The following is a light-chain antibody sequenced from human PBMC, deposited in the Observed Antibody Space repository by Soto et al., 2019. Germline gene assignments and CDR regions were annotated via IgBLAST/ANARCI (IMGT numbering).Light chain of an antibody. CDR3: QQYHTYFT. CDR1: QSISSW. V-gene: IGKV1-5*01. J-gene: IGKJ3*01. CDR2: DAS. Sequence: DIQMTQSPSTLSASVGDRVTITCRASQSISSWLAWYQQKPGKVPKLLIYDASSLESGVPSRFSGSGSGTEFTLTISSLQPDDFATYYCQQYHTYFTFGPGNRVDI.